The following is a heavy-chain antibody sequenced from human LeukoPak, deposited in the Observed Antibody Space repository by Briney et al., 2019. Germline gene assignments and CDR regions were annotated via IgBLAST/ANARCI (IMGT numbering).Heavy chain of an antibody. D-gene: IGHD3-9*01. CDR2: IYYSGST. Sequence: SETLSLTCTVSGGSISSYYWSWIRQPPGKGLEWIGYIYYSGSTNYNPSLKSRVTISVDTSKNQFSLKLSSVTAADTAVYYCARVGSPSRYYDILTGPRGNWFDPWGQGTLVTVSS. J-gene: IGHJ5*02. CDR1: GGSISSYY. V-gene: IGHV4-59*01. CDR3: ARVGSPSRYYDILTGPRGNWFDP.